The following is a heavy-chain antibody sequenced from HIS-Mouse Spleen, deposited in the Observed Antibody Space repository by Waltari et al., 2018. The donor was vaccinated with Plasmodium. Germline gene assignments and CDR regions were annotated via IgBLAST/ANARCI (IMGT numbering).Heavy chain of an antibody. Sequence: QLLLQESGPGLVQPSPTLSLPCTVSGGSFSSGGSSCSWLREHPGTGLEWIGYIYYSGSTYYNPSLKSRVTISVDTSKNQFSLKLSSVTAADTAVYYCARDVANWGFGWFDPWGQGTLVTVSS. CDR1: GGSFSSGGSS. CDR3: ARDVANWGFGWFDP. J-gene: IGHJ5*02. CDR2: IYYSGST. V-gene: IGHV4-31*03. D-gene: IGHD7-27*01.